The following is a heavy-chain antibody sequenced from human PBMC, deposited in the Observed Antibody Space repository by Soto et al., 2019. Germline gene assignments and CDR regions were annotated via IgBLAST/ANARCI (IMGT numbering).Heavy chain of an antibody. CDR1: GGSISSSSYY. Sequence: QLQLQESGPGLVKPSETLSLTCTVSGGSISSSSYYWGWIRQPPGKGLEWIGSIYYSGSTYYNPSLKSRVTISVDTSKNQFSLKLSSVTAADTAVYYCARGTMVRGNGPWGQGTLVTVSS. CDR3: ARGTMVRGNGP. J-gene: IGHJ5*02. V-gene: IGHV4-39*01. CDR2: IYYSGST. D-gene: IGHD3-10*01.